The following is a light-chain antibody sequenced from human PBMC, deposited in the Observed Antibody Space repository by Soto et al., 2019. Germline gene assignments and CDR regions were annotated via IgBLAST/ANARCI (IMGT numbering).Light chain of an antibody. V-gene: IGKV3-15*01. J-gene: IGKJ5*01. CDR1: QSVSSD. CDR2: GAS. CDR3: QQYNNWIT. Sequence: ETVMTQSPATLSVSPGERATLYCRASQSVSSDLAWYQQKPGQAPRLLIYGASTRATGIPARFSGSGSGTEFTLTISSLQSEDFAVYYCQQYNNWITFGQGTRLEI.